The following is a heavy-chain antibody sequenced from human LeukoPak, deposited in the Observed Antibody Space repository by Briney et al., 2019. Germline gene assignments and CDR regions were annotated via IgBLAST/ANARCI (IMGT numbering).Heavy chain of an antibody. Sequence: GGSLRLSCVASGFSFSSYWMYWVRQAPGKGLVWVSRINSDGSTTTNADAVKGRFTISRDNAKNTLYLQVNSLRAEDTAVYYCAKRTAAVPYFYYGMDVWGQGTTVTVSS. CDR1: GFSFSSYW. CDR2: INSDGSTT. D-gene: IGHD6-13*01. CDR3: AKRTAAVPYFYYGMDV. V-gene: IGHV3-74*01. J-gene: IGHJ6*02.